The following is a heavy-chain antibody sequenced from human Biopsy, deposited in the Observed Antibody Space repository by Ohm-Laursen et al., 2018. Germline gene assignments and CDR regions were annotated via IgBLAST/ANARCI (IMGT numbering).Heavy chain of an antibody. CDR2: ISWNSDTI. D-gene: IGHD6-13*01. CDR1: GFTFENYA. CDR3: AKEGPPKDYSSSFHS. V-gene: IGHV3-9*01. Sequence: RSLRLSCTASGFTFENYAMHWVRQAPGKGLEWVSGISWNSDTIDYAVSVRGRFTISRDNAKNSLYLQMSSLRAEDTAFYYCAKEGPPKDYSSSFHSWGQGTLVTVSS. J-gene: IGHJ4*02.